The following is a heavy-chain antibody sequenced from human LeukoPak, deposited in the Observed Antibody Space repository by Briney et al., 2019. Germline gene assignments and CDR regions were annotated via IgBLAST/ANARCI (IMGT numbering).Heavy chain of an antibody. CDR1: GYTFTGYY. CDR3: ARGKKGDAARPLADP. J-gene: IGHJ5*02. V-gene: IGHV1-2*02. D-gene: IGHD6-6*01. CDR2: INPNSGGT. Sequence: ASVKVSCKASGYTFTGYYMHWVRQAPGQGLEWMGWINPNSGGTNYAQKFRGRVTMTRDTSISTAYMELSRLRSDDTAVYYCARGKKGDAARPLADPWGQGTLVTVSS.